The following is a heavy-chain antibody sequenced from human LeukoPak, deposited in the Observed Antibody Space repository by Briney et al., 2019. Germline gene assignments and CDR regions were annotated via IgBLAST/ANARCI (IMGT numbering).Heavy chain of an antibody. CDR1: GFTYSTYA. Sequence: GGSLRLSCATSGFTYSTYAMSWARQAPGKGLEWASSISGSGESSDYADSAKGRFTISRDNSNNMLYLHTNSLRAEDTAVYYCAKPRSGRGFYYYMDVWGKGTMVAVSS. D-gene: IGHD1-26*01. CDR2: ISGSGESS. CDR3: AKPRSGRGFYYYMDV. J-gene: IGHJ6*03. V-gene: IGHV3-23*01.